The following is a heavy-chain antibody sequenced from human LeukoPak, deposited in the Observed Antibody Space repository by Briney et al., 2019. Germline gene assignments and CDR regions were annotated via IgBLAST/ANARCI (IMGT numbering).Heavy chain of an antibody. CDR2: INWNSGSI. Sequence: PGGSLRLSCAASGFTFDDYGMSWVRQAPGKGLEWVSGINWNSGSIGYADSVKGRFTISRDNAKNSLYLQMNSLRAEDMALYYCAKGGLRLGDHPDYWGQGTLVTVSS. D-gene: IGHD3-16*01. J-gene: IGHJ4*02. CDR1: GFTFDDYG. CDR3: AKGGLRLGDHPDY. V-gene: IGHV3-20*04.